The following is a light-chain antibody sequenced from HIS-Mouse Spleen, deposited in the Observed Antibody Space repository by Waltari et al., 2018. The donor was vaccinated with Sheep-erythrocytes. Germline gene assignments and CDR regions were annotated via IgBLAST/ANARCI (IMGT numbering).Light chain of an antibody. J-gene: IGLJ1*01. CDR2: DVS. Sequence: QSALTQPRSVSGSPGPSVTISCTGTSSDVGGYNSVSWYQQHPGKAPKLMIYDVSKRPSGVPDRFSGSKSGNTASLTISGLQAEDEADYYCCSYAGSYNHVFATGTNVTVL. CDR3: CSYAGSYNHV. CDR1: SSDVGGYNS. V-gene: IGLV2-11*01.